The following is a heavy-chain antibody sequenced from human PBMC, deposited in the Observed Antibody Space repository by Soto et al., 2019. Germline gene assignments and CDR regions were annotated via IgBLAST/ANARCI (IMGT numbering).Heavy chain of an antibody. CDR3: TRGIKAARPYFDY. CDR2: SRNKANSYTT. Sequence: TGGSLRLSCAASGFTLSDHYMDWVRQAPGKGLEWVGRSRNKANSYTTEYAASVKGRFTISRDDSKSLLYLQMNSLKTEDTAVYYCTRGIKAARPYFDYWGQGTLVTVSS. J-gene: IGHJ4*02. D-gene: IGHD6-6*01. CDR1: GFTLSDHY. V-gene: IGHV3-72*01.